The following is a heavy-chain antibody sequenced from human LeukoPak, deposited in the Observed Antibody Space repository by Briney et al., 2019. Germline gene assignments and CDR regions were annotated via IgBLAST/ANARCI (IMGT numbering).Heavy chain of an antibody. Sequence: SQTLSLTCTVSGASISSGDYYWSWIRQPPGEGLECIGHIYYSGSTYYNPSLKSRVTISVDTSKNQFSLKLSSVTAADTAVYYCARGRGVPYYYDSSGYYPADYWGQGTLVTVSS. CDR3: ARGRGVPYYYDSSGYYPADY. J-gene: IGHJ4*02. CDR2: IYYSGST. V-gene: IGHV4-30-4*01. D-gene: IGHD3-22*01. CDR1: GASISSGDYY.